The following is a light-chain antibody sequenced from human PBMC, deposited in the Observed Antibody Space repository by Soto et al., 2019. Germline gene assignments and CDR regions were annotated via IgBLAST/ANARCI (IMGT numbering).Light chain of an antibody. CDR1: QSISSW. V-gene: IGKV1-5*03. CDR3: QQYNSYPYT. J-gene: IGKJ2*01. CDR2: KAS. Sequence: DIQMTQSPSTLSASVGDRVTITCRASQSISSWLAWYQQKPGKAPKLLIYKASSLESGVPSRFSGSGSGTEFTLTISSRQPDDFATYYCQQYNSYPYTFGQGTQLEIK.